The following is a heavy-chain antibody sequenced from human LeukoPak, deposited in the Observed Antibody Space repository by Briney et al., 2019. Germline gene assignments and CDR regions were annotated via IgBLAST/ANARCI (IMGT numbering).Heavy chain of an antibody. CDR1: GFTFSSYA. Sequence: GGSLRLSCAASGFTFSSYAMHWVRQAPGKGLEYVSAISSNGGSTYYANSVKGRFTISRDNSKNTLYLQMGSLRAEDTAVYYCAKKGGYSYGDPFDYWGQGTLVTVSS. D-gene: IGHD5-18*01. CDR2: ISSNGGST. CDR3: AKKGGYSYGDPFDY. V-gene: IGHV3-64*01. J-gene: IGHJ4*02.